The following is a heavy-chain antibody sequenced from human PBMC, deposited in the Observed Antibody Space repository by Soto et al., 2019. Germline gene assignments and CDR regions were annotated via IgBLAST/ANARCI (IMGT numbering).Heavy chain of an antibody. CDR2: IFSNDEK. J-gene: IGHJ5*02. CDR1: GFSLSNAGLG. D-gene: IGHD6-13*01. CDR3: ASTYSTSLYLFVP. Sequence: QVTVKESGTLLVKPTETLTLTCTVSGFSLSNAGLGVSWIRQPTRKALEWLAHIFSNDEKSYSTSLKSRLTPSTHTSKSPVVLIMTNLYSVDTATYYCASTYSTSLYLFVPWGQGSPVSFSS. V-gene: IGHV2-26*04.